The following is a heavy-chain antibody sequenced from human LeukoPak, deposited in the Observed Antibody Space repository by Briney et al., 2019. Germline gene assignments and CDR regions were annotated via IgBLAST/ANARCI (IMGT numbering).Heavy chain of an antibody. V-gene: IGHV3-30*04. CDR1: GFTFNRYA. Sequence: PGGSLRLSCAASGFTFNRYAIHWARQAPGKGLEWVAVISYDGSAQFYADSVKDRFTISRDNSKNTLYLQMNSLKFEDTAVYYCAREGGGRRGYNDASDYLDDAFDIWGQGTMVTVSS. D-gene: IGHD3-22*01. J-gene: IGHJ3*02. CDR2: ISYDGSAQ. CDR3: AREGGGRRGYNDASDYLDDAFDI.